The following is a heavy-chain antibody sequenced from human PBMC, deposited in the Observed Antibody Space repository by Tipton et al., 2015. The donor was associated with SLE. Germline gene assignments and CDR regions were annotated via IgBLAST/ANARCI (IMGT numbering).Heavy chain of an antibody. D-gene: IGHD3-3*01. J-gene: IGHJ4*02. CDR1: GFSFNDYT. V-gene: IGHV3-43*01. Sequence: SLRLSCGASGFSFNDYTMHWVRQPPGKGLEWVSLITWDGGTAYYADSVKGRFTISRDNSKSSLYLQMNSLRIEDTALYYCARVYDFWSGRYFDYWGQGTLVTVSS. CDR3: ARVYDFWSGRYFDY. CDR2: ITWDGGTA.